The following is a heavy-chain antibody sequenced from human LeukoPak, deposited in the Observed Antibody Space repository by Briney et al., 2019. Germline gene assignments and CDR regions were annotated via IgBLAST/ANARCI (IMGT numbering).Heavy chain of an antibody. CDR2: TSDSGSGT. D-gene: IGHD2-8*01. CDR3: AKTNYGVAAPDY. J-gene: IGHJ4*02. V-gene: IGHV3-23*01. CDR1: GFTFSSSG. Sequence: PGGSLRLSCAASGFTFSSSGMSWVRQAPGKGLEWVSVTSDSGSGTYYAGSVKGRFTISRDNSKNTLYLQMNSLRVEDTAVYYCAKTNYGVAAPDYWGQGTLVTVSS.